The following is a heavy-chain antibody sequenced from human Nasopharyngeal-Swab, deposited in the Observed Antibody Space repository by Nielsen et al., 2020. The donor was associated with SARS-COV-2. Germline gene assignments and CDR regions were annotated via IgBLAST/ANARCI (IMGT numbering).Heavy chain of an antibody. J-gene: IGHJ4*02. CDR1: GFTFNTYA. CDR3: VKGPPAVIHYFDY. Sequence: GESLKISCAASGFTFNTYAISWVRQAPGKGLEWVSGISGSGESTHYADSVKGRFTISRDNSKNTLYLQMNSLRAEDTAVYYCVKGPPAVIHYFDYWGQGTLVTVSS. D-gene: IGHD2-21*01. V-gene: IGHV3-23*01. CDR2: ISGSGEST.